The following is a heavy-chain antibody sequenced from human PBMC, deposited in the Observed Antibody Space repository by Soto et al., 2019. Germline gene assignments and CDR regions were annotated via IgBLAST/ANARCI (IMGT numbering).Heavy chain of an antibody. Sequence: SVKVSCKASGGTFSSYAISWVRQAPGQGLEWMGGIIPIFGTANYAQKFQGRVTITADESTSTAYMELSSLRSEDTAVYYCARAYYDFWSGHIGLTDYWGQGTLVTVSS. D-gene: IGHD3-3*01. CDR1: GGTFSSYA. V-gene: IGHV1-69*13. CDR2: IIPIFGTA. J-gene: IGHJ4*02. CDR3: ARAYYDFWSGHIGLTDY.